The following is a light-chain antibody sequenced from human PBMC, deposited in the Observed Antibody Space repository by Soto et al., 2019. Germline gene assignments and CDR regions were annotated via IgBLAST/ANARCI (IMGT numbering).Light chain of an antibody. CDR2: GAS. V-gene: IGKV1-16*01. Sequence: DIQMTQSPSSLSASAGDRVTITWRASQDISNHLAWFHQKPGKAPKSLIYGASSLQSGVPSRFSGSGSGTAFTLTISSLQPEDFATYYCQQYNSYPITFGQGTRLDVK. CDR3: QQYNSYPIT. CDR1: QDISNH. J-gene: IGKJ5*01.